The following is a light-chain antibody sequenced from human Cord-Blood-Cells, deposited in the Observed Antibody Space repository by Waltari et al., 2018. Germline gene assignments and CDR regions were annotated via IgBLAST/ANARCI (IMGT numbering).Light chain of an antibody. CDR2: DVS. J-gene: IGLJ1*01. CDR1: SSDVGGYNY. CDR3: SSYTSSSTYV. V-gene: IGLV2-14*01. Sequence: QSALTQPASVSGSPGQSITISCTGNSSDVGGYNYVSWYQQHPGKARKLMIYDVSKRPAGVSTRSSGSKSCITASLTVSELQAEDEADYYCSSYTSSSTYVFGTGTKVT.